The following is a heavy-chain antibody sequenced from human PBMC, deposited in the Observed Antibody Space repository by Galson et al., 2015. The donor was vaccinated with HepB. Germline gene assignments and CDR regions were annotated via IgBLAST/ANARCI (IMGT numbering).Heavy chain of an antibody. J-gene: IGHJ4*02. CDR1: GFTFKTYS. Sequence: SLRLSCAGSGFTFKTYSMNWARQAPGKGLEWVSSISRKSNYIYYADSVKGRFTISRDNAKKSLFLQMNTLRAEDTAVYFCARPPVGDPDSGTPLYYFDSWGQGTLVIVSS. V-gene: IGHV3-21*01. CDR3: ARPPVGDPDSGTPLYYFDS. D-gene: IGHD3-10*01. CDR2: ISRKSNYI.